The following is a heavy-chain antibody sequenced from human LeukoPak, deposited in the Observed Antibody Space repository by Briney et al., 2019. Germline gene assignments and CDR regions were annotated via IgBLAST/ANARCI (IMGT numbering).Heavy chain of an antibody. CDR2: IYSGGST. D-gene: IGHD1-26*01. CDR1: GFTVSSNY. V-gene: IGHV3-53*01. CDR3: AREKVGAVYYYGMDV. J-gene: IGHJ6*02. Sequence: GGSLRLSCAASGFTVSSNYMSWVRQAPGKGLEWVSVIYSGGSTYYADSVKGRFTISRDNSKNTLYLQINSLRAEDTDVYYCAREKVGAVYYYGMDVWGQGTTVTVSS.